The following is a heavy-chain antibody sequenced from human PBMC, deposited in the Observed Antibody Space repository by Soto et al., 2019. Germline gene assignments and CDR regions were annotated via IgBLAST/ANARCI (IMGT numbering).Heavy chain of an antibody. CDR2: IYYSGST. CDR3: ARGVGYCSGGSCYSGIFWFDP. V-gene: IGHV4-59*01. CDR1: GGYISSYY. Sequence: PSETLSLTCTVSGGYISSYYWSWIRQPPGKGLEWIGYIYYSGSTNYNPSLKSRVTISVDTSKNQFSLKLSSVTAADTAVYYCARGVGYCSGGSCYSGIFWFDPWGQGTLVTVSS. D-gene: IGHD2-15*01. J-gene: IGHJ5*02.